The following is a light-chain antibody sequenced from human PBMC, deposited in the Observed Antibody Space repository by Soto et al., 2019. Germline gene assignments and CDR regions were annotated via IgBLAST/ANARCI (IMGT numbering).Light chain of an antibody. J-gene: IGKJ1*01. Sequence: EIVLTQSPATLSLSPGERATLSCRASQSVSSYLAWYQQKPGQAPRLLIYDASIRATGIPARFSVCGSGTDFTPSNSTLQTKAFPVDYCERHNNWPPWTCGQGTKVDIK. CDR3: ERHNNWPPWT. CDR2: DAS. CDR1: QSVSSY. V-gene: IGKV3-11*01.